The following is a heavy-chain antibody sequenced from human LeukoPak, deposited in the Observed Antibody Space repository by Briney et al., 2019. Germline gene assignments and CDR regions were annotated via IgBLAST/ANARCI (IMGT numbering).Heavy chain of an antibody. J-gene: IGHJ4*02. CDR2: IRSKAYGGTT. D-gene: IGHD6-19*01. CDR3: TRGDSSGDY. Sequence: GGSLRLSCAASGFTFSSYWMSWVRQAPGKGLEWVGFIRSKAYGGTTEYAASVKGRFTISRDDSKSIAYLQMNSLKTEDTAVYYCTRGDSSGDYWGQGTLVTVSS. V-gene: IGHV3-49*04. CDR1: GFTFSSYW.